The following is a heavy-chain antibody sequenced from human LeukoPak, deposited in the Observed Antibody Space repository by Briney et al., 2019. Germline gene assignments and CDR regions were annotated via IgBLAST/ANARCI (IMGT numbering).Heavy chain of an antibody. D-gene: IGHD3-3*01. V-gene: IGHV3-73*01. CDR3: AREFRHYDFWSGYSGWFDP. J-gene: IGHJ5*02. CDR1: GFTFSGFI. Sequence: QAGGSLRLSCAASGFTFSGFIIHWVRQAPGKGLEWIGRVTSKTNSYATAYAASVKGRFTVSRDDSKNSLYLQMNSLKTEDTAVYYCAREFRHYDFWSGYSGWFDPWGQGTLVTVSS. CDR2: VTSKTNSYAT.